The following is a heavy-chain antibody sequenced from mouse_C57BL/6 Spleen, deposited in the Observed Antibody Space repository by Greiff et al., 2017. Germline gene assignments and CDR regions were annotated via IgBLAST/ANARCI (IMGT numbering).Heavy chain of an antibody. CDR2: INPSSGYT. J-gene: IGHJ2*01. Sequence: QVQLQQSGAELARPGASVKMSCKASGYTFTSYTMHWVKQRPGQGLEWIGYINPSSGYTKYKQKFKDKATLTADKSSRTAYMQLSSLTSEDSAVYYCTGLNWDVGIDYWGQGTTLTVSS. D-gene: IGHD4-1*01. CDR1: GYTFTSYT. CDR3: TGLNWDVGIDY. V-gene: IGHV1-4*01.